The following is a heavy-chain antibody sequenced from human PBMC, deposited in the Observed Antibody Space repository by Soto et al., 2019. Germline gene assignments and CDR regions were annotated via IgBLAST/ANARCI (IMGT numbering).Heavy chain of an antibody. CDR1: GGSFSGYY. CDR3: ARDRPSLRWFGENWFDP. CDR2: INHSGST. Sequence: PSETLSLTCAVYGGSFSGYYWTWIRQPPGTGLEWIGEINHSGSTNYNPSLKSRVTISVDTSKNQFSLKLSSVTAADTAVYYCARDRPSLRWFGENWFDPWGQGTLVTVSS. D-gene: IGHD3-10*01. J-gene: IGHJ5*02. V-gene: IGHV4-34*01.